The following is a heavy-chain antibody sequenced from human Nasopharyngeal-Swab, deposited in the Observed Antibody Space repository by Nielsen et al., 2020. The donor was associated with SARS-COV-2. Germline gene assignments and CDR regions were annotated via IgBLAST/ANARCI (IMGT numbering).Heavy chain of an antibody. CDR3: ARVLTRNLVVALVLDAFDI. D-gene: IGHD2-15*01. J-gene: IGHJ3*02. V-gene: IGHV4-34*01. CDR1: GGSFSGYY. CDR2: INHSGST. Sequence: SETLSLTCAVYGGSFSGYYWSWIRQPPGKGLEWIGEINHSGSTNYNPSLKSRVTISVDTSKNQFSLELSSVTAADTAVYYCARVLTRNLVVALVLDAFDIWGQGTMVTVSS.